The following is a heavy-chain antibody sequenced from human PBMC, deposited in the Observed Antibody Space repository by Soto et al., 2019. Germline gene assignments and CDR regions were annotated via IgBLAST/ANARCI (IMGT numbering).Heavy chain of an antibody. CDR2: IDPSDSYT. CDR3: ARPLAGYYYYGMDV. CDR1: GYIFTSYW. J-gene: IGHJ6*02. V-gene: IGHV5-10-1*01. Sequence: GESLKISCKGSGYIFTSYWISWGRQMPGKGLEWMGRIDPSDSYTNYSPSFQGHVTISADKSISTAYLQWSSLKASDTAMYYCARPLAGYYYYGMDVWGQGTTVTVSS.